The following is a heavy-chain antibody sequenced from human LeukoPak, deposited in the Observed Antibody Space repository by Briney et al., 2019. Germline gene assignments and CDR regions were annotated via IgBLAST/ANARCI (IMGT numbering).Heavy chain of an antibody. V-gene: IGHV4-39*07. J-gene: IGHJ4*02. Sequence: PSETQSLTCTVSGGSISSSSYYWGWIRQPPGKGLEWIGSIYYSGSTYYNPSLKSRVTISIDTSKNQFSLKLSSVTAADTAVYYCARGGADFWSGYLGYWGQGTLVTVSS. CDR3: ARGGADFWSGYLGY. CDR1: GGSISSSSYY. D-gene: IGHD3-3*01. CDR2: IYYSGST.